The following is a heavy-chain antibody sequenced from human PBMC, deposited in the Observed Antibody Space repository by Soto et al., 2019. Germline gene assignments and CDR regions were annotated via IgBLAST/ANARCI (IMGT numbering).Heavy chain of an antibody. Sequence: PGGSLRRSCAATGFRCDDYAMHCVRQAPGKGLEWVSGISWNSDSMGYADSVEGRFTISRDNAKNSLYLQMNSLRAEDTALYYSTKDIHHPVTMEGGYFDSWGQGT. CDR3: TKDIHHPVTMEGGYFDS. D-gene: IGHD3-10*01. J-gene: IGHJ4*02. CDR1: GFRCDDYA. V-gene: IGHV3-9*01. CDR2: ISWNSDSM.